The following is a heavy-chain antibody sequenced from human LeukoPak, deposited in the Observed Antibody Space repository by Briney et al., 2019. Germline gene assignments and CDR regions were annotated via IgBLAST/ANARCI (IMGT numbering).Heavy chain of an antibody. CDR2: IYYSGST. D-gene: IGHD6-13*01. CDR1: GGSISSSSYY. V-gene: IGHV4-39*01. CDR3: AGAAAGTNPFDY. Sequence: SETLSLTCTVSGGSISSSSYYWGWIRQPPGKGLEWIGSIYYSGSTYYNPSLKSRVTISVDTSKNQFSLKLSSVTAADTAVYYCAGAAAGTNPFDYWGQGTLVTVSS. J-gene: IGHJ4*02.